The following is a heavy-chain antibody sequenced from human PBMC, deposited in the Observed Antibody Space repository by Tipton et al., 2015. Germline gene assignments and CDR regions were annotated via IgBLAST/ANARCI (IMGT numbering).Heavy chain of an antibody. CDR1: GDSINSYY. CDR2: IHYSGAT. J-gene: IGHJ6*02. Sequence: TLSLTCTVSGDSINSYYWSWIRQPPGKGLEWIGYIHYSGATKYNPSLKSRVTISLNTSKNQFSLKMSSVTAADTAVYFCARDLEHGMDVWGQGTTVTVS. V-gene: IGHV4-59*01. CDR3: ARDLEHGMDV.